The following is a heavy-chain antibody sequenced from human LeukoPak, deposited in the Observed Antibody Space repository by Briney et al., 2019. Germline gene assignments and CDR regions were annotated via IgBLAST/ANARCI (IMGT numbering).Heavy chain of an antibody. Sequence: GGSLRLSCAASGFTFSSSSMNWVRQAPGKGLEWVSSISSSGRYIYFADSVKGRFTISRDNAKNSVSLQMNSLRGEDTAVYYCAKSLTPDRDWFDSWGKGTLVIVSS. D-gene: IGHD4/OR15-4a*01. V-gene: IGHV3-21*01. CDR1: GFTFSSSS. CDR3: AKSLTPDRDWFDS. CDR2: ISSSGRYI. J-gene: IGHJ5*01.